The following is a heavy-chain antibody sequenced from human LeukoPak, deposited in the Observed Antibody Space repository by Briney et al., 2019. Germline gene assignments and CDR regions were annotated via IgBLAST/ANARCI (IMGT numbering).Heavy chain of an antibody. CDR2: MNPNSGNT. D-gene: IGHD6-19*01. J-gene: IGHJ6*03. CDR1: GYTFTRYD. V-gene: IGHV1-8*01. Sequence: ASVKVSCKASGYTFTRYDINWVRQATGQGLEWMGWMNPNSGNTGYAQKFQGRVTMTRNTSISTAYMELSSLRSEDTAVYYCARLRRAVAGTYYYYMDVWGKGTTVTVSS. CDR3: ARLRRAVAGTYYYYMDV.